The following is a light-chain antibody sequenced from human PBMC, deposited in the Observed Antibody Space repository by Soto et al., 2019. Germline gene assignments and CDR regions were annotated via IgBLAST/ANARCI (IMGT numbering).Light chain of an antibody. J-gene: IGKJ1*01. CDR3: QQYGNSPRA. CDR2: GSS. Sequence: EIVLTQSPGTLSLSPGERATLSCRASQSITGRNLAWYQQKPGQTPRLLIYGSSSRATGIPDRFSGGGSGTDFTLTISRLEPEDFAVYYCQQYGNSPRAFGQGTKVEIK. V-gene: IGKV3-20*01. CDR1: QSITGRN.